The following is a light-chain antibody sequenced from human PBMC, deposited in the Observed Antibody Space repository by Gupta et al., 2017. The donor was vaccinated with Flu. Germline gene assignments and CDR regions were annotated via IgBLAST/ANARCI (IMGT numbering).Light chain of an antibody. CDR1: SSDVGGHKY. V-gene: IGLV2-14*01. CDR3: SSYTVSNTWV. J-gene: IGLJ3*02. Sequence: QSALTQPASVSGSPGQSITIPCTGTSSDVGGHKYVSWYQQHPGKAPKVMIYEVSSRPSGVSNRFSGSKSGNTASLTISGLQADDEANYYCSSYTVSNTWVFGGGTKVTVL. CDR2: EVS.